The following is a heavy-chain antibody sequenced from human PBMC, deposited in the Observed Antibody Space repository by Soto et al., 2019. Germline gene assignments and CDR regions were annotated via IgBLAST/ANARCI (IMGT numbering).Heavy chain of an antibody. CDR2: INPNSGGT. CDR3: ARVVRWLQSQGEFDY. J-gene: IGHJ4*02. CDR1: GYTFTGYY. Sequence: ASVKVSCKASGYTFTGYYMHCVRQAPGQGLEWMGWINPNSGGTNYAQKFQGRVTMTRDTSISTAYMELSRLRSDDTAVYYCARVVRWLQSQGEFDYWGQGTLVTVSS. V-gene: IGHV1-2*02. D-gene: IGHD5-12*01.